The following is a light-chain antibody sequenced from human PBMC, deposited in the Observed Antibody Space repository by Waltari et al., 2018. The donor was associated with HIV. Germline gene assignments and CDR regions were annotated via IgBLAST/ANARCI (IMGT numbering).Light chain of an antibody. CDR3: QQSYTNAPYT. J-gene: IGKJ2*01. Sequence: DIQLTQSPSSLSASVGDRVTLTCRASQGIGHYLNWYQQKPGKAPKLLISAESNLQSGIPSRFSGGGAGTDFTLTITSLQPEDFATYYCQQSYTNAPYTFGQGTKLEIK. V-gene: IGKV1-39*01. CDR2: AES. CDR1: QGIGHY.